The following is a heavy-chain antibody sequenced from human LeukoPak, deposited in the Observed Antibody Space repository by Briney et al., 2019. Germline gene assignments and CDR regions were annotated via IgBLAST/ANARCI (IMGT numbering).Heavy chain of an antibody. CDR3: ARDIGTGTSGTNDNYYFDY. CDR1: GYTFTAYY. J-gene: IGHJ4*02. Sequence: ASVKVSCKASGYTFTAYYMHWVRQAPGQGLEWMGWINPNSGGTNYAQKFQGRVTMTRDTSISTAYMELSRLRSDDTAVYYCARDIGTGTSGTNDNYYFDYCGQGTLVTVSS. V-gene: IGHV1-2*02. D-gene: IGHD1-7*01. CDR2: INPNSGGT.